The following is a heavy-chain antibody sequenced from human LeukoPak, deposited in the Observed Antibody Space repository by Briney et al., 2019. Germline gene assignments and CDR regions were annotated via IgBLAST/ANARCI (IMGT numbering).Heavy chain of an antibody. J-gene: IGHJ4*02. CDR2: IYYSGST. V-gene: IGHV4-39*01. CDR3: ASGVISSWFYYFDY. CDR1: GGSISSSSYY. Sequence: SETLSLTCTVSGGSISSSSYYWGWIRQPPGKGLEWIGSIYYSGSTYYNPSLKSRVTISVDTSKNQFSLKLSSVTAADTAVYYCASGVISSWFYYFDYWGQGTLVTVSS. D-gene: IGHD6-13*01.